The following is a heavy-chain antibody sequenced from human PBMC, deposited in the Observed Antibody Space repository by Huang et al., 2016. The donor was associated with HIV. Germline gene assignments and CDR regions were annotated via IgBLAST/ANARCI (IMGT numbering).Heavy chain of an antibody. Sequence: GLVKPSETLSLTCTVSGGSISTGNYDWSWIRQPAGKGLEWVGHLSTGGSDNYNPSLKSRVTISLDTSKTQFSLKLSSVTAADSAVYYCARVESGYYDAFDIWGPGTTVTVSS. CDR2: LSTGGSD. J-gene: IGHJ3*02. CDR3: ARVESGYYDAFDI. D-gene: IGHD3-3*01. CDR1: GGSISTGNYD. V-gene: IGHV4-61*09.